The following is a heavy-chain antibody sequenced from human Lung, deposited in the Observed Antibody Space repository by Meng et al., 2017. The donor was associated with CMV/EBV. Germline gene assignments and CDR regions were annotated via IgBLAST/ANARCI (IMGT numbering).Heavy chain of an antibody. J-gene: IGHJ4*01. CDR1: GFTFDGYA. CDR2: IYGSGRSS. Sequence: GESLKISFVASGFTFDGYAMSWVRQAPGKGLEWVSVIYGSGRSSSSADSVKGRFSISRDNSKNTLSLQMSSLRADDTAVYYCARLLVGALDTHAFDIWGRGTLVTVSS. CDR3: ARLLVGALDTHAFDI. V-gene: IGHV3-23*05. D-gene: IGHD1-26*01.